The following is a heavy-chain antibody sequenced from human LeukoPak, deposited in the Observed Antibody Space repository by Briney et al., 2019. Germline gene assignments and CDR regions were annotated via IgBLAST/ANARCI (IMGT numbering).Heavy chain of an antibody. CDR2: FVVGSGNT. V-gene: IGHV1-58*02. CDR3: AADPKYSSGWYRARTFDI. J-gene: IGHJ3*02. D-gene: IGHD6-19*01. Sequence: GASVKVSCKASGFTFTSSAMQWVRQARGQRLEWIGWFVVGSGNTNYAQKFQERVTITRDMSTSTAYMELSSLRSEDTAVYYCAADPKYSSGWYRARTFDIWGQGTMVTVSS. CDR1: GFTFTSSA.